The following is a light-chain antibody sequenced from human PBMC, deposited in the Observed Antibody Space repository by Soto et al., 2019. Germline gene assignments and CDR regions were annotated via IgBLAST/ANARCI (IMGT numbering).Light chain of an antibody. Sequence: EIVLTQSPGTLSLSPGERATLSCRASQSVSSSYLAWYQQKAGQAPRLLIYGASTRATGIPARFSGSGSGTEFTLTISCLQPDDFATYYCQHYNSYSEFSFGPGTKVDIK. CDR2: GAS. J-gene: IGKJ3*01. CDR3: QHYNSYSEFS. V-gene: IGKV3-20*01. CDR1: QSVSSSY.